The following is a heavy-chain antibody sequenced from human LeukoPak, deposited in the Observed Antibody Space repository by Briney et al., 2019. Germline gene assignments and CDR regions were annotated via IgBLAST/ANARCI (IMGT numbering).Heavy chain of an antibody. CDR1: GGSFSGYY. J-gene: IGHJ6*02. D-gene: IGHD2-21*02. Sequence: SETLSLTCAVYGGSFSGYYWSWIRQPPGKGLEWIGEINHSGSTNYNPSLKSRVTISVDTSKNQFSLKLSSVTAADTAVYYCARGPPHSSEVVTAMMADYYYYYGMDVWGQGTTVTASS. V-gene: IGHV4-34*01. CDR3: ARGPPHSSEVVTAMMADYYYYYGMDV. CDR2: INHSGST.